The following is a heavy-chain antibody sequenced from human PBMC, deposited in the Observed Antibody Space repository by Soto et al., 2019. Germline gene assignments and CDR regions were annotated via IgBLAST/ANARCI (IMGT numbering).Heavy chain of an antibody. Sequence: QPGGSLRLSCAASGFTFSSYWMHWVRQAPGKGLVWVSRINSDGSSTSYADSVKGRFTISRDNAKNTLYLQMNSLRAEDTAVYYCARGYCSSTSCYTLLYYYGMDVWGQGTTVTVSS. CDR1: GFTFSSYW. D-gene: IGHD2-2*02. CDR3: ARGYCSSTSCYTLLYYYGMDV. CDR2: INSDGSST. J-gene: IGHJ6*02. V-gene: IGHV3-74*01.